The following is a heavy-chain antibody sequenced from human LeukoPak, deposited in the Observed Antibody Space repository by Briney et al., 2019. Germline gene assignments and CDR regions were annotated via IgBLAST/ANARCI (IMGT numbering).Heavy chain of an antibody. Sequence: SETLSLTCAVSGSSINPYYWNWIRQPPGQGLEWIGYIYYTGTTKYNPSLKNRVYISLDTSKNQFSLELNSVTAADTAVYYCARRGYLQKCFDPWGQGILVTVSS. CDR2: IYYTGTT. CDR1: GSSINPYY. CDR3: ARRGYLQKCFDP. D-gene: IGHD6-13*01. V-gene: IGHV4-59*08. J-gene: IGHJ5*02.